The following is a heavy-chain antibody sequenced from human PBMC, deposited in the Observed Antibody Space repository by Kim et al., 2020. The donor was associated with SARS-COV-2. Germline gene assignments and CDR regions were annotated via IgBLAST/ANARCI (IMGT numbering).Heavy chain of an antibody. CDR1: GFTFGDYA. D-gene: IGHD1-7*01. V-gene: IGHV3-9*01. J-gene: IGHJ3*02. CDR2: ISWNSGSI. Sequence: GGSLRLSCAASGFTFGDYAMHWVRQAPGKGLEWVSGISWNSGSIGYADSVKGRFTISRDNAKNSLYLQMNSLRAEDTALYYCAKDNQVFRNYVSVGGAFDIWGQGTMVTVSS. CDR3: AKDNQVFRNYVSVGGAFDI.